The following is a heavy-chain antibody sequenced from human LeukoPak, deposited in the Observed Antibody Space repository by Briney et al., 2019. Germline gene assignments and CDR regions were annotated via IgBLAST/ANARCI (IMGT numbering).Heavy chain of an antibody. V-gene: IGHV3-48*02. D-gene: IGHD6-13*01. CDR1: GFTFSGYS. Sequence: GGSLRLSRAASGFTFSGYSMNWVRQAPGKGLEWVSYISSSSSTTYYADSVQGRFTISRDNAKNSLYLQMNRLRDEDTAVYYCARDTTSNWYWINWGQGTLVTVSS. CDR2: ISSSSSTT. J-gene: IGHJ4*02. CDR3: ARDTTSNWYWIN.